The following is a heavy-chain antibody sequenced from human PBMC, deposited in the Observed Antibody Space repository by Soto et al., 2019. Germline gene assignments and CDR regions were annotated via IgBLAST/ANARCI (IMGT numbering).Heavy chain of an antibody. D-gene: IGHD3-16*01. CDR3: AMVDVYVTPSPQDV. CDR1: GYTFTSYG. Sequence: VQLVQSGAEVKNPGASVKVSCKASGYTFTSYGIGWARQAPGQGLEWMGWINTYNGNTNYAQNVQGRVTLTTDTSTSTAYMELRSLRSNDTAIYYCAMVDVYVTPSPQDVWGQGTTVIVSS. J-gene: IGHJ6*02. CDR2: INTYNGNT. V-gene: IGHV1-18*01.